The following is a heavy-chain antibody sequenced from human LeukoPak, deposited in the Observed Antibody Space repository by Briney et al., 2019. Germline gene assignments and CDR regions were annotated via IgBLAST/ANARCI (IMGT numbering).Heavy chain of an antibody. CDR1: GGTFSSYA. D-gene: IGHD3-10*01. CDR2: IIPIFGTA. Sequence: SVKVSCKASGGTFSSYAISWVRQAPGQGLEWMGGIIPIFGTANYAQKFQGRVTITADESTSTAYMELSSLRSEDAAVYYCSRPDGSGSYYPFDYWGQGTLVTVSS. CDR3: SRPDGSGSYYPFDY. V-gene: IGHV1-69*13. J-gene: IGHJ4*02.